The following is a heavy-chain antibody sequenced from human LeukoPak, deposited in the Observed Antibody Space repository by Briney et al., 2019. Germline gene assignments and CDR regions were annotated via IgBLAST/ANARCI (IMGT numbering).Heavy chain of an antibody. D-gene: IGHD2-2*01. CDR3: ATCTTSCYGWFHN. CDR1: GGSISSYY. J-gene: IGHJ3*02. V-gene: IGHV4-59*03. CDR2: ISNSGST. Sequence: PSETLSLTCTVSGGSISSYYWSWIRQPPGKGLEWIGYISNSGSTNYNPSLKSRVTISVDKTKNQFSLKLSSVTAADTAVYYCATCTTSCYGWFHNWGQGTMVTVSS.